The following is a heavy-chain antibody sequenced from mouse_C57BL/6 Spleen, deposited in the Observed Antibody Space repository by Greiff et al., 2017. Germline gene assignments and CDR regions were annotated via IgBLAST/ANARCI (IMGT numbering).Heavy chain of an antibody. J-gene: IGHJ1*03. V-gene: IGHV5-6*01. CDR1: GFTFSSYG. Sequence: EVQGVESGGDLVKPGGSLKLSCAASGFTFSSYGMSWVRQTPDKRLEWVATISSGGSYTYYPDSVKGRFTISRDQAKNTLYLQMSSLKSEDTAMYYCARRRYFDVWGTGTTVTVSS. CDR3: ARRRYFDV. CDR2: ISSGGSYT.